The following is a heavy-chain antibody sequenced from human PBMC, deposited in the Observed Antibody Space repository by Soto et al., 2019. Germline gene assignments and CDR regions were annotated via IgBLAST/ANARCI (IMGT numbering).Heavy chain of an antibody. D-gene: IGHD2-15*01. V-gene: IGHV1-8*01. CDR2: MNPNSGNT. J-gene: IGHJ6*03. CDR1: GYTFTSYD. Sequence: ASVKVSCKASGYTFTSYDINWVRQATGQGLEWMGWMNPNSGNTGYAQKFQGRVTMTRNTSISTAYMELSSLRSEDTAVYYCARGRGYCSGGSCYYYYYYMDVWGKGTSVNVSS. CDR3: ARGRGYCSGGSCYYYYYYMDV.